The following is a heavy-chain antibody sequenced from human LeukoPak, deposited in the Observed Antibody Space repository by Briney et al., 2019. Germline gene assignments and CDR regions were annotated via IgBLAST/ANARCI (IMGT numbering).Heavy chain of an antibody. J-gene: IGHJ5*02. V-gene: IGHV3-21*01. CDR1: GFTFSSYN. CDR3: ARGADCSSTSCYKGDWFDP. D-gene: IGHD2-2*02. CDR2: ISSSGSYI. Sequence: PGGSLRLPCAASGFTFSSYNMNWVRQAPGKGLEWVSFISSSGSYIYYADSVRGRFTISRDNAENSLYLQMNSLRAEDTAAYYCARGADCSSTSCYKGDWFDPWGQGTLVTVSS.